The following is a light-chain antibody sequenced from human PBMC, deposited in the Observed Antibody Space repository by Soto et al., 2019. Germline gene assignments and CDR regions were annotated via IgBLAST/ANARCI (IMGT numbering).Light chain of an antibody. CDR1: QGINTG. V-gene: IGKV1-13*02. J-gene: IGKJ4*01. CDR2: ETS. CDR3: QQFSAYPLT. Sequence: IQMTQSPPSLSASVGDRVTITCRASQGINTGIAWYQQKPGKSPKLLIYETSNLASGVSLRFSGTGYGTQFSLTIGGLQPEDFATYHCQQFSAYPLTFGGGTKVDIK.